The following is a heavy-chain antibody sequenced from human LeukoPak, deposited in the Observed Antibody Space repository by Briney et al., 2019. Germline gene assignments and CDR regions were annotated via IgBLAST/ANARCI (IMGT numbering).Heavy chain of an antibody. CDR3: ARVQSTTSWLDYFDY. J-gene: IGHJ4*02. Sequence: GGSLRLSCAASGFTVSSNYMSWVRQAPGKGLEWVSVIYSGGSTYYADSVKGRFTISRDNSKNTLYLQMNSLRAEDTALYFCARVQSTTSWLDYFDYWGQGTLVTVSS. CDR1: GFTVSSNY. D-gene: IGHD2-2*01. V-gene: IGHV3-66*01. CDR2: IYSGGST.